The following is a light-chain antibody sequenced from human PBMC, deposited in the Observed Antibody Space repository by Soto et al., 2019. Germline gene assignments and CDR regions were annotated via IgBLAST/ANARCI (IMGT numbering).Light chain of an antibody. CDR3: QQYNNWLYTWT. CDR2: GAS. V-gene: IGKV3-15*01. Sequence: EIVMTQSPVTLSVSPGERATLSCRASQSVRSNLAWYQQRPGQAPRLLIYGASTRATGIPARFSGSGSGTEFTLTSSSLQSEDCAVDYWQQYNNWLYTWTFGQGTKVEIK. CDR1: QSVRSN. J-gene: IGKJ1*01.